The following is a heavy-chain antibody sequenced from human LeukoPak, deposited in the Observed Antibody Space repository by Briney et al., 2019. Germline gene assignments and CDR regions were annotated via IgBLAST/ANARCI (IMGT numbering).Heavy chain of an antibody. CDR3: ARDPYYYGSGSFN. CDR1: GFTFSSYA. J-gene: IGHJ4*02. D-gene: IGHD3-10*01. Sequence: PGGSLRLSCAASGFTFSSYAMPWVRQAPGKGLERVAVISYDGSNKYYADSVKGRFTISRDNSKNTLYLQMNSLRAEDTAVYYCARDPYYYGSGSFNWGQGTLVTVSS. V-gene: IGHV3-30-3*01. CDR2: ISYDGSNK.